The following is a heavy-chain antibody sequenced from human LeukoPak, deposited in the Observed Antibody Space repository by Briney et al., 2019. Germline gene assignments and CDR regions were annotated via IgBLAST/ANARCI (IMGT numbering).Heavy chain of an antibody. CDR3: ARDKGTTHPGTFNI. V-gene: IGHV3-30-3*01. Sequence: GRSLRLSCAASGFTFSSYAMHWVRQAPGKGLEWVAVISYDGSNKYYADSVKGRFTISRDNSKNTLYLQMNSLRAEDTAVYYCARDKGTTHPGTFNIWGQGTMVTVSS. CDR1: GFTFSSYA. CDR2: ISYDGSNK. D-gene: IGHD4-17*01. J-gene: IGHJ3*02.